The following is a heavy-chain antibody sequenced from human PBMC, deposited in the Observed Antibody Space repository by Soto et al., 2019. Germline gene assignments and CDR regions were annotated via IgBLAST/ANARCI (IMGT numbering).Heavy chain of an antibody. Sequence: ASVKVSCKASGYTFTGYYMHWVRQAPGQGLEWMGWINPNSGGTNYAQKFQGWVTMTRDTSISTAYMELSRLRSDDTAVYYCARAKGDSGYDSNTGGYYFDYWGQGTLVTVSS. J-gene: IGHJ4*02. D-gene: IGHD5-12*01. CDR3: ARAKGDSGYDSNTGGYYFDY. CDR1: GYTFTGYY. V-gene: IGHV1-2*04. CDR2: INPNSGGT.